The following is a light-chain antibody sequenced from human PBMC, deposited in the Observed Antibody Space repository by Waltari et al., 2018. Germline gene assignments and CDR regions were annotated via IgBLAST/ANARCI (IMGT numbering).Light chain of an antibody. Sequence: EIVLTQSPGTLSLSPGERATLSCRASQSVSRSLAWYQQKHGQAPRLLIYDASTRATGIPDRLSGSGSGTDFSVTISRLEPEDFAVYYCQKYVSLPATFGQGTKVEIK. CDR3: QKYVSLPAT. V-gene: IGKV3-20*01. CDR2: DAS. J-gene: IGKJ1*01. CDR1: QSVSRS.